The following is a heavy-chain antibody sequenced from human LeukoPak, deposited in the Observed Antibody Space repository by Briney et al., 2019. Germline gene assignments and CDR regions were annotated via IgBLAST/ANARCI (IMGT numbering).Heavy chain of an antibody. Sequence: PSETLSLTCTVSGAAFSSSSYDWGWIRQPPGKGLEWIGSIYYSGSAYDNPSLKSRVTMSVGTSEKQFSLKLSSLPAADTAVYYCARDIGYDYVWGSYGAGDYYYYGMHVWGQGTTVTVSS. D-gene: IGHD3-16*01. CDR2: IYYSGSA. J-gene: IGHJ6*02. V-gene: IGHV4-39*07. CDR3: ARDIGYDYVWGSYGAGDYYYYGMHV. CDR1: GAAFSSSSYD.